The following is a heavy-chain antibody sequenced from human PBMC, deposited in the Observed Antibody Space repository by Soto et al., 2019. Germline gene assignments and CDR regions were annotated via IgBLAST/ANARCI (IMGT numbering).Heavy chain of an antibody. Sequence: ASVKVSCKASGYTFTSYGISWVRQAPGQGLEWMGWISAYNGNTNYAQKLQGRATMTTDTSTSTAYMELRSRRSDDTAVYYCARIIYSGSYTDAFDISGQGTMVTVSS. D-gene: IGHD1-26*01. CDR1: GYTFTSYG. CDR2: ISAYNGNT. J-gene: IGHJ3*02. V-gene: IGHV1-18*01. CDR3: ARIIYSGSYTDAFDI.